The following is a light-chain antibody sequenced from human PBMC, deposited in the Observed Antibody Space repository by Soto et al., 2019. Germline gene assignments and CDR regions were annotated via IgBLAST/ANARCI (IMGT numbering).Light chain of an antibody. J-gene: IGKJ4*01. CDR1: QSLLHSNGHNC. V-gene: IGKV2-28*01. Sequence: DIVMTQSPLFLSVTPGEPASISCRSGQSLLHSNGHNCLDWYLLKPGQSPQRLIYFGSNRASGVPDRFSGSGSGTDFTLKITRVEAEDVGVYYCMQTLQSPPTFGGGTKVEIK. CDR2: FGS. CDR3: MQTLQSPPT.